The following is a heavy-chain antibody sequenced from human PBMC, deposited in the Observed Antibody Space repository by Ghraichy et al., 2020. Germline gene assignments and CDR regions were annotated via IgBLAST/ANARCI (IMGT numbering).Heavy chain of an antibody. Sequence: GESLNISCAASGFTLSSYAMSWVRQAPGKGLEWVSGISGGSTYYADSVKGRFTISRDKPKNMLYLQMNSLRAEDTAVYYCAKDPSGSSSPIDNWGQGTLVTVSS. V-gene: IGHV3-23*01. J-gene: IGHJ4*02. CDR2: ISGGST. D-gene: IGHD6-6*01. CDR3: AKDPSGSSSPIDN. CDR1: GFTLSSYA.